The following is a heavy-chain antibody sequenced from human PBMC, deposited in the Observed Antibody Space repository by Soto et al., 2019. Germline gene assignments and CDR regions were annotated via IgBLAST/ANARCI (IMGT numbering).Heavy chain of an antibody. Sequence: QVQLVQSGAEVKKPGASVKVSCKASGYTFTSSGMSWVRQAPGQGFEWMGWISAHTGSSEYAQRFQRRVTMRTDRSTSTAYMELRSLRSDDTAVYYCARAFFYQGSDSRGYSFYAFDVWGPGTLVTVSS. J-gene: IGHJ3*01. D-gene: IGHD3-22*01. CDR2: ISAHTGSS. CDR1: GYTFTSSG. V-gene: IGHV1-18*01. CDR3: ARAFFYQGSDSRGYSFYAFDV.